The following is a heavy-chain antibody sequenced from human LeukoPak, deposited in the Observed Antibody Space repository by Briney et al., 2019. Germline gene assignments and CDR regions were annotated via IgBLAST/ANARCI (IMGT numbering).Heavy chain of an antibody. J-gene: IGHJ1*01. Sequence: GGSLRLSCAASGFTFSSYSMNWVRQAPGKGLEWVSYISSSSSTIYYADSVKGRFTISRDNAKNSLYLQMNSLRAEDTALYYCARDRGYCSSTSCYAEYFQHWGQGTLVTVSS. D-gene: IGHD2-2*01. V-gene: IGHV3-48*04. CDR2: ISSSSSTI. CDR1: GFTFSSYS. CDR3: ARDRGYCSSTSCYAEYFQH.